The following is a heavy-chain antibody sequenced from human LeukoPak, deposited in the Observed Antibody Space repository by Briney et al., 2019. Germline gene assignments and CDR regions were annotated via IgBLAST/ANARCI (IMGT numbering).Heavy chain of an antibody. D-gene: IGHD3-22*01. V-gene: IGHV3-66*01. CDR3: ARTATGLYYDSSGYYRNDAFDI. CDR2: IYSGGST. Sequence: GGSLRLSCAASGFTVSSNYMSWVRQAPGKGLEWVSVIYSGGSTYYADSVKGRFTISRDNSKNTLYLQMNSLRAEDTAVYYCARTATGLYYDSSGYYRNDAFDIWGQGTMVTVSS. J-gene: IGHJ3*02. CDR1: GFTVSSNY.